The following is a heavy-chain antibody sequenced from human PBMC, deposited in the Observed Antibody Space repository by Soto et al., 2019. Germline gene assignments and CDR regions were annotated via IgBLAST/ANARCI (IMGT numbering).Heavy chain of an antibody. CDR2: IYWDDDK. CDR1: GFSLNTGGVG. Sequence: QITLKESGPTLVKPTQSLTLTCTFSGFSLNTGGVGVGWVRQPPGKALEWLALIYWDDDKRYSPSLKSRLTITKDTPKSQVVLTMTNMDPVDTATYYCAHFTILRLNVWGQGTTVTVSS. V-gene: IGHV2-5*02. J-gene: IGHJ6*02. D-gene: IGHD3-16*01. CDR3: AHFTILRLNV.